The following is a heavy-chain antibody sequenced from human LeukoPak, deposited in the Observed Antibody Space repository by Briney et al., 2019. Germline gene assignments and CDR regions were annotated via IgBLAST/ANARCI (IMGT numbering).Heavy chain of an antibody. Sequence: RVSCKASGGTFSSYAISWVRQAPGKGLEWVANIKQDGSEKYYVDSVKGRFTISRDNAKNSLYLQMNSLRAEDTAVYYCARYDRDAFDIWGQGTMVTVSS. D-gene: IGHD3-16*01. V-gene: IGHV3-7*01. CDR1: GGTFSSYA. J-gene: IGHJ3*02. CDR3: ARYDRDAFDI. CDR2: IKQDGSEK.